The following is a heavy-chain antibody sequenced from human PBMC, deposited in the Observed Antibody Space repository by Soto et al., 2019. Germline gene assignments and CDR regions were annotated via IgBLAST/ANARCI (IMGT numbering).Heavy chain of an antibody. Sequence: QVQLVESGGGVVQPGRSLRLSCAASGFTFSSYGMHWVRQAPGKGLEWVAVIWYAGSNKYYADSVKGRFTISRDNSKNTLYLQMNSLRAEDTAVYYSARDPDTSPESDAFDIWGQGTMVTVSS. CDR3: ARDPDTSPESDAFDI. V-gene: IGHV3-33*01. J-gene: IGHJ3*02. CDR1: GFTFSSYG. CDR2: IWYAGSNK. D-gene: IGHD5-18*01.